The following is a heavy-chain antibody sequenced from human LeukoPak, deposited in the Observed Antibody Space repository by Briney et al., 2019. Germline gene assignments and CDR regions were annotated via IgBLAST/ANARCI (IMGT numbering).Heavy chain of an antibody. Sequence: PSETLSLTCSVSGDSISSGDYYWGWIRQPPGKGLEWIAYIYYSGSNYYNPSLKSRVAISVDTSKDQFSLDLNSVTAADTAVYYCARDPLPVAGNNWFDPWGQGTLVTVSS. D-gene: IGHD6-19*01. CDR2: IYYSGSN. J-gene: IGHJ5*02. CDR3: ARDPLPVAGNNWFDP. V-gene: IGHV4-30-4*08. CDR1: GDSISSGDYY.